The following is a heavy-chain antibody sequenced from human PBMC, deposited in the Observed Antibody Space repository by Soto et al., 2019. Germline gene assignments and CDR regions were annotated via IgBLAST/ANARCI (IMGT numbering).Heavy chain of an antibody. CDR3: AKKGGGCYFDL. CDR1: GFTFSSYA. D-gene: IGHD2-15*01. J-gene: IGHJ2*01. V-gene: IGHV3-23*01. CDR2: ISDSGDST. Sequence: EVQMLESGGGLVQPGGSLRLSCAASGFTFSSYAMRWDRQAPGKGLEWISAISDSGDSTYYADSVKGRFTTSRDNAKNTLYLQMNSLSADDTAVYYFAKKGGGCYFDLWGRGTLVTVSS.